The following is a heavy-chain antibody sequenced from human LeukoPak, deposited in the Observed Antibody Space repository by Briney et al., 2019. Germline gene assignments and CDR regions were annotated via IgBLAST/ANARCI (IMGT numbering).Heavy chain of an antibody. CDR3: ARDRYCSSTSCSGTFDY. J-gene: IGHJ4*02. V-gene: IGHV3-33*01. CDR2: IWYDGSNK. Sequence: GGSLRLSCAASGFTFSSYGMHWVRQAPGKGLEWVAVIWYDGSNKYYADSVKGRFTISRDNSKNTLYLQMNSLRAEDTAVYYRARDRYCSSTSCSGTFDYWGQGTLVTVSS. D-gene: IGHD2-2*01. CDR1: GFTFSSYG.